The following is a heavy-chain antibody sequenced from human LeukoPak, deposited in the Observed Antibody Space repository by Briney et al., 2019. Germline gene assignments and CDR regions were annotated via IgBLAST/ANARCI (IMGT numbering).Heavy chain of an antibody. CDR2: ISYDGSNK. CDR1: GFTFGSYA. V-gene: IGHV3-30-3*01. CDR3: ARVEGYFDY. J-gene: IGHJ4*02. Sequence: GGSLRLSCAASGFTFGSYAMHRVRQAPGKGLEWVAVISYDGSNKYYADSVKGRFTISRDNSKNTLYLQMNSLRAEDTAVYYCARVEGYFDYWGQGTLVTVSS.